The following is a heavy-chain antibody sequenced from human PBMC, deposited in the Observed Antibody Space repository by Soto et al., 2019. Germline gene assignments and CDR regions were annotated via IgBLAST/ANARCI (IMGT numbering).Heavy chain of an antibody. Sequence: SVKVSCKASGGTLSSYAISWVRQAPGQGLEWMGGIIPIFGTANYAQKFQGRVTITADASTSTAYMELSSLRSEDTAVYYCAGDPVEGGGDLPSHNGMDGWDKGTTVT. D-gene: IGHD3-16*02. CDR2: IIPIFGTA. V-gene: IGHV1-69*13. CDR1: GGTLSSYA. J-gene: IGHJ6*04. CDR3: AGDPVEGGGDLPSHNGMDG.